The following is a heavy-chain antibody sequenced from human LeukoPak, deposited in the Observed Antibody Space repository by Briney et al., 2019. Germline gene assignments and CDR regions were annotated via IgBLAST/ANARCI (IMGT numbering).Heavy chain of an antibody. CDR2: INPNSGGT. D-gene: IGHD5-12*01. V-gene: IGHV1-2*02. J-gene: IGHJ4*02. Sequence: ASVKVSCKASGYTFTGYYMHWVRQAPGQGLEWMGWINPNSGGTNYAQKFQGRVTMTRGTSISTAYMELSRLRSDDTAVYYCARAVATTYYFDYWGQGTLVTVSS. CDR3: ARAVATTYYFDY. CDR1: GYTFTGYY.